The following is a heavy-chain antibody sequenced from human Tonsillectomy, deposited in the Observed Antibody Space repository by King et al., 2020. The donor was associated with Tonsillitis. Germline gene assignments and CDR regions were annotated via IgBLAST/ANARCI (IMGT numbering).Heavy chain of an antibody. D-gene: IGHD3-22*01. CDR3: AREGDSSGLYHGWFDP. Sequence: VQLQESGPGLVKPSQTLSLTCTVSGGSISSGGYYWSWVRQHPGKGLEWIGYIYYSGSTYYNPSLQSRVTISVDTSKNQFSLKLTSVTAAATAVYYCAREGDSSGLYHGWFDPWGQGTLVTVSS. CDR2: IYYSGST. J-gene: IGHJ5*02. V-gene: IGHV4-31*03. CDR1: GGSISSGGYY.